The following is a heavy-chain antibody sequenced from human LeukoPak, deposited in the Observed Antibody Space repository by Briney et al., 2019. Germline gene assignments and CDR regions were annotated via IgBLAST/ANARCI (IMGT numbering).Heavy chain of an antibody. V-gene: IGHV4-59*01. J-gene: IGHJ4*02. CDR2: IYYSGGT. CDR3: ARELRGCYFDY. Sequence: SETLSLTCTVSGGSISSYYWSWIRQPPGKGLEWIGYIYYSGGTNYNPSLKSRVTISVDTSKNQFSLKLSSVTAADTAVYYCARELRGCYFDYWGQGTLVTVSS. D-gene: IGHD3-3*01. CDR1: GGSISSYY.